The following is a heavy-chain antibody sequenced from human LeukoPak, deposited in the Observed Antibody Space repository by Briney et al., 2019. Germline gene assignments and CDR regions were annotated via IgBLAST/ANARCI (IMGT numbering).Heavy chain of an antibody. Sequence: PSETLSLTCTVSGGSISSYYWSWIRQPPGKGLEWIGYIYYSGSTNYNPSLKSRVTISVATSKNQFSLKLSSVTAADTAVYYCARHDYGDYPSFDYWGQGTLVTVSS. J-gene: IGHJ4*02. CDR1: GGSISSYY. V-gene: IGHV4-59*08. CDR2: IYYSGST. D-gene: IGHD4-17*01. CDR3: ARHDYGDYPSFDY.